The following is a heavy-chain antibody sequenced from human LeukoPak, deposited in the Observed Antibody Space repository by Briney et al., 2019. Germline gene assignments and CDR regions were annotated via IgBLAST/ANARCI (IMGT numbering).Heavy chain of an antibody. Sequence: SETLSLTCAVYGGSFSGYYWSWIRQPPGKGLEWIGEINHSGSTNYNPSLKSRVTISVDTSKNQFSLKLSSVTAADTAVYYCARGPGYYDILTGYFYWGQGTLVTVSS. CDR2: INHSGST. CDR3: ARGPGYYDILTGYFY. J-gene: IGHJ4*02. CDR1: GGSFSGYY. D-gene: IGHD3-9*01. V-gene: IGHV4-34*01.